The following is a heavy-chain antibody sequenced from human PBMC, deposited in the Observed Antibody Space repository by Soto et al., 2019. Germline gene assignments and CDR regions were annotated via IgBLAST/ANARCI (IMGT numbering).Heavy chain of an antibody. CDR1: GYTFTGYY. CDR2: INPNSGGT. D-gene: IGHD3-22*01. CDR3: ARDXRCYDSSGHEGVNWFDP. Sequence: ASVKVSCKASGYTFTGYYMHWVRQAPGQGLEWMGWINPNSGGTNYAQKFQGRVTMTRDTSISTAYMELSRLRSDDTAVYYCARDXRCYDSSGHEGVNWFDPWGQGILVTVSS. J-gene: IGHJ5*02. V-gene: IGHV1-2*02.